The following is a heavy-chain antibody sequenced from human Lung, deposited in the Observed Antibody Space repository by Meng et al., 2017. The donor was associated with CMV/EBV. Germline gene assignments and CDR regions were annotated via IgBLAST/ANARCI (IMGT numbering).Heavy chain of an antibody. CDR2: NLPCGST. V-gene: IGHV4-4*02. Sequence: VRLQWPGPGLGDPSGTLAPTSPVPGCTISHYNWVGLGPPPPGKGLGWVWENLPCGSTNYNPSLKSRVTISVDKSKNQFSLKLSSVTAADTAVYYCASLPPPGKQWLVTDYWGQGTLVTVSS. J-gene: IGHJ4*02. CDR1: GCTISHYNW. CDR3: ASLPPPGKQWLVTDY. D-gene: IGHD6-19*01.